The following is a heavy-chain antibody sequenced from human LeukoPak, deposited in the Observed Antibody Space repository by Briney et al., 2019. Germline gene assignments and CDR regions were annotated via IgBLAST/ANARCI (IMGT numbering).Heavy chain of an antibody. Sequence: SETLSLTCTVSGGSISGYYWSWIRQPAGKGLEWIGRIYTSGGTNYNPSLKSRVTMSVDTSKNQFSLKLSSVTAADTAVYYCARVFPGIDAFDIWGQGTMVTVSS. D-gene: IGHD3-10*01. J-gene: IGHJ3*02. CDR2: IYTSGGT. CDR3: ARVFPGIDAFDI. V-gene: IGHV4-4*07. CDR1: GGSISGYY.